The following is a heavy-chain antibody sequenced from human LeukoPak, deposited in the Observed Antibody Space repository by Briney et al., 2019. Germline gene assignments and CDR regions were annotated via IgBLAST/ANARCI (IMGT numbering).Heavy chain of an antibody. CDR1: GFTVSSNY. CDR3: TREGRGYYDSSGYYPLNYFDY. J-gene: IGHJ4*02. D-gene: IGHD3-22*01. Sequence: GGSLRLSCAASGFTVSSNYMSWVRQAPGKGLEWVSVIYSGGSRYYADSVKGRFTIPRDNSKNTLYLQMNSLRAEDTAVYYCTREGRGYYDSSGYYPLNYFDYWGQGTLVTVSS. V-gene: IGHV3-66*01. CDR2: IYSGGSR.